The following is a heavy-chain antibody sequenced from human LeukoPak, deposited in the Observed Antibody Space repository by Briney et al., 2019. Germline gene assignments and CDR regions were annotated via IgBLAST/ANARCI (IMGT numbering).Heavy chain of an antibody. J-gene: IGHJ4*02. CDR3: VSNGWYSLEY. CDR2: IYHSGST. Sequence: PGGSLRLSCAASGFTFSSYSMNWVRQAPGKGLEWIGEIYHSGSTNYNPSLKSRVTISVDKSKNQLSLRLNSVTAADTAVYYCVSNGWYSLEYWGQGTLVTVSS. V-gene: IGHV4-4*02. D-gene: IGHD6-19*01. CDR1: GFTFSSYSM.